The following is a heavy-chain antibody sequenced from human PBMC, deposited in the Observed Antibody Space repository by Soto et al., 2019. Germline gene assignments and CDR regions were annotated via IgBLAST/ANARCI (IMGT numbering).Heavy chain of an antibody. V-gene: IGHV4-4*02. J-gene: IGHJ4*02. Sequence: QQESGPGLVKPSGTLSLTCVVSNVSISDSHWWSWVRQPPGKGLEWIADIYHNGITFYNPSLERRATISVDNPNTLFSLPLRSGPAAATALFYWSRTIDASLTGTTGPYFFASWGQGPLFTVSS. CDR3: SRTIDASLTGTTGPYFFAS. CDR2: IYHNGIT. CDR1: NVSISDSHW. D-gene: IGHD1-7*01.